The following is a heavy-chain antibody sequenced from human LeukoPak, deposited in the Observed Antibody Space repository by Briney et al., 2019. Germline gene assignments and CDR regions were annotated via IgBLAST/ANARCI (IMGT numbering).Heavy chain of an antibody. CDR3: AKLRNSGWRFYS. V-gene: IGHV3-7*05. D-gene: IGHD6-19*01. CDR1: GFTFSSYA. J-gene: IGHJ5*01. CDR2: IKQDGSEK. Sequence: GGSLRLSRSASGFTFSSYAMHWVRQAPGRGLEWVAKIKQDGSEKDYVDSVKGRFTISRDNADNSLYLQMNSLRAEDTAIYYCAKLRNSGWRFYSWGHGTLVTVSS.